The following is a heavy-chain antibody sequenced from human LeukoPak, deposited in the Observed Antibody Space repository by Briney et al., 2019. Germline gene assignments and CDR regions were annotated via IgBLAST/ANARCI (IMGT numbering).Heavy chain of an antibody. V-gene: IGHV3-23*01. D-gene: IGHD6-19*01. CDR3: ARKLYNSGWYDAFDI. CDR1: GFTFSNYG. J-gene: IGHJ3*02. CDR2: ISGSGGVT. Sequence: PGGSLRLSCAASGFTFSNYGMSWVRQAPGEGLEWVSVISGSGGVTYYADSVKGRFTISRDNSKNTLYVQMNSLRAEDTAIYYCARKLYNSGWYDAFDIWGQGTMVTVSS.